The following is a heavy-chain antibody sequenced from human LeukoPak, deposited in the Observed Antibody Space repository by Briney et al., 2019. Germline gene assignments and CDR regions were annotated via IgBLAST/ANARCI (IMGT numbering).Heavy chain of an antibody. CDR3: ARGPSTYYYDSSGYYYADY. V-gene: IGHV3-21*01. CDR1: GFTFSSYS. CDR2: ISSSSSYI. Sequence: GGSLRLSCAASGFTFSSYSMNWVRQAPGKGLEWVSSISSSSSYIYYADSVKGRFTISRDNAKTSLYLQMNSLRAEDTAVYYCARGPSTYYYDSSGYYYADYWGQGTLVTVSS. J-gene: IGHJ4*02. D-gene: IGHD3-22*01.